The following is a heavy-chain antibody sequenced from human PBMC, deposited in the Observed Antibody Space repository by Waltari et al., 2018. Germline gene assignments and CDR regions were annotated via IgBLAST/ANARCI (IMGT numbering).Heavy chain of an antibody. CDR3: ARETMVRGVIISD. Sequence: EVQLVESGGGLVQPGGSLRLSCAASGFTFSSYSMNWVRQAPGKGLEWVSYISSSSSTIYYADSVKGRFTISRDNAKNSLYLQMNSLRAEDTAVYYCARETMVRGVIISDWGQGTLVTVSS. CDR1: GFTFSSYS. J-gene: IGHJ4*02. CDR2: ISSSSSTI. V-gene: IGHV3-48*04. D-gene: IGHD3-10*01.